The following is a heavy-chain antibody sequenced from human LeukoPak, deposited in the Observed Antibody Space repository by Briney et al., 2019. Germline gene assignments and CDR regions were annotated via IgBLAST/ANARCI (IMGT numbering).Heavy chain of an antibody. J-gene: IGHJ3*02. CDR1: GGSISTYY. D-gene: IGHD2-21*02. CDR2: IYTSGST. Sequence: SETLSHTCAVSGGSISTYYWSWIRQPAGKGLEWIGRIYTSGSTNYNPSLKSRVTMSVDTSKNQFSLNLRSVTAADTAVYYCARLPGGDSSSVVAFDIWGQETMVTVSS. V-gene: IGHV4-4*07. CDR3: ARLPGGDSSSVVAFDI.